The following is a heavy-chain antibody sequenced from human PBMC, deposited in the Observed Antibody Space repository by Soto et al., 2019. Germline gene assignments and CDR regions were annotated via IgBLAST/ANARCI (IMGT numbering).Heavy chain of an antibody. CDR3: ASSPITGTTHYYYYGMDV. Sequence: SVKVSCKASGGTFSSYAISWVRQAPGQGLVWMGGIIPIFGTANYAQKFQGRVTITADESTSTAYMELSSLRSEDTAVYYCASSPITGTTHYYYYGMDVWGQGTTVTVSS. CDR2: IIPIFGTA. V-gene: IGHV1-69*13. CDR1: GGTFSSYA. D-gene: IGHD1-7*01. J-gene: IGHJ6*02.